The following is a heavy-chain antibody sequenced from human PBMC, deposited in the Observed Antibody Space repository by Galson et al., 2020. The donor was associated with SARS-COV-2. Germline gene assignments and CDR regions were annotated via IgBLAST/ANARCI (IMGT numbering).Heavy chain of an antibody. V-gene: IGHV4-59*01. CDR1: GTSISSYY. CDR2: IYYSGST. Sequence: SETLSLTCTVSGTSISSYYWSWIRQPPGKGLEWIGYIYYSGSTNYNPSLKSRVTISVDTSKNQFSLKLSSVTAADTAVYYCASSYRVFFGGFDYWGQGTLVTVSS. D-gene: IGHD3-16*01. J-gene: IGHJ4*02. CDR3: ASSYRVFFGGFDY.